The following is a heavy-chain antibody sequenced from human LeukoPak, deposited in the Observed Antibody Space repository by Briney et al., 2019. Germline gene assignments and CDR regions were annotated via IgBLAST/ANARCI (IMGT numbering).Heavy chain of an antibody. Sequence: SETLSLTCTVSGGSISSYYWSWIRQPAGKGLEWIGRIYTSGSTNYNPSLKSRVTMSVDTSKNQFFLKLSSVTAADTAVYYCARDSASSSWYYFDYWGQGTLVTVSS. V-gene: IGHV4-4*07. CDR3: ARDSASSSWYYFDY. CDR1: GGSISSYY. J-gene: IGHJ4*02. D-gene: IGHD6-13*01. CDR2: IYTSGST.